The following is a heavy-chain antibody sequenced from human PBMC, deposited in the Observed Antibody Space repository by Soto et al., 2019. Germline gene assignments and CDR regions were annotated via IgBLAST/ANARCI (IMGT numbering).Heavy chain of an antibody. Sequence: SLRLSCAASGFTFSTYGMHWVRQAPGKGLEWVGLISYDGSYKYYAESMKGRFTISRDNSKNTLYLQLNSLRAADTAVHYCAKDPTYDSSGYYFYYGMDVWGQGTTVTVS. D-gene: IGHD3-22*01. CDR2: ISYDGSYK. CDR1: GFTFSTYG. CDR3: AKDPTYDSSGYYFYYGMDV. J-gene: IGHJ6*02. V-gene: IGHV3-30*18.